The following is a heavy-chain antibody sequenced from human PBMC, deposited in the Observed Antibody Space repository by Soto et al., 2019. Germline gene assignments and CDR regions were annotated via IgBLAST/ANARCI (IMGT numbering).Heavy chain of an antibody. CDR3: ARDGRDIVVGGDFDY. D-gene: IGHD2-2*01. J-gene: IGHJ4*02. CDR2: ISAYNGNT. Sequence: ASVKVSCKASGYTFTSYGISWVRQAPGQGLEWMGWISAYNGNTNYAQKLQGRVTMTTDTSTSTAYMELRSLRSDDTAVYYCARDGRDIVVGGDFDYWGQGTLVTVS. CDR1: GYTFTSYG. V-gene: IGHV1-18*01.